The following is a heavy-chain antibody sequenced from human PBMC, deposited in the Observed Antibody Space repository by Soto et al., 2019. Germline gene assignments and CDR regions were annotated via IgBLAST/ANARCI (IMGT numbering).Heavy chain of an antibody. J-gene: IGHJ6*03. CDR1: GGSISSSSYY. CDR3: ASPAVIKILTAPEAMDV. Sequence: SETLSLTCTVSGGSISSSSYYWGWIRQPPGKGLEWIGSIYYSGSTYYNPSLKSRVTISVDTSKNQFSLKLSSVTAADTAVYYCASPAVIKILTAPEAMDVCGKG. CDR2: IYYSGST. D-gene: IGHD2-2*02. V-gene: IGHV4-39*01.